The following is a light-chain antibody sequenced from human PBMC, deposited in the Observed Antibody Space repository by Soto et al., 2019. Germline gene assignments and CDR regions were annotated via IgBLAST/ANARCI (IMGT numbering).Light chain of an antibody. Sequence: QSVLTQPASVSGSPGQSITISCTGTSSDVGAYNYVSWYQQHPGKAPKLMIYEVSNRPSGVSNRFSGSKCGNTASLTISGLQAEDEGDYYCSSYTSGSTWVFGGGTKLTVL. V-gene: IGLV2-14*01. CDR3: SSYTSGSTWV. CDR1: SSDVGAYNY. CDR2: EVS. J-gene: IGLJ3*02.